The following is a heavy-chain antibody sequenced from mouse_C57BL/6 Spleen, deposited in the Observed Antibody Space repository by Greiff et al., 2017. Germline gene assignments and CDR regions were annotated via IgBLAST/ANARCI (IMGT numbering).Heavy chain of an antibody. Sequence: EVQRVESGGDLVKPGGFLKLSCAASGFTFSSYGMSWVRQTPDKRLEWVATISSGGSYTYYPDSVKGRFTISRDNAKNTLYLQMSSLKSEDTAMYYCARQEKTGTGFDYWGQGTTLTVSS. J-gene: IGHJ2*01. CDR2: ISSGGSYT. CDR1: GFTFSSYG. D-gene: IGHD4-1*01. V-gene: IGHV5-6*01. CDR3: ARQEKTGTGFDY.